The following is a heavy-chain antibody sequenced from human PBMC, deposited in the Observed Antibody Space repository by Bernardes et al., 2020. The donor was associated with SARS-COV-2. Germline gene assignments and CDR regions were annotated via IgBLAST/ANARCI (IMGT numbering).Heavy chain of an antibody. V-gene: IGHV3-23*01. J-gene: IGHJ4*02. CDR1: GFTFSSYA. D-gene: IGHD3-3*01. CDR3: ARANNDFWSGGDIWDY. Sequence: GSLRLSCAASGFTFSSYAMSWVRQAPGRGLEWVSGISGSGESTYFADSVKGRFTISRDNSKNTLYLQMNSLRAEDTAVYYCARANNDFWSGGDIWDYWGQGTLVTVSS. CDR2: ISGSGEST.